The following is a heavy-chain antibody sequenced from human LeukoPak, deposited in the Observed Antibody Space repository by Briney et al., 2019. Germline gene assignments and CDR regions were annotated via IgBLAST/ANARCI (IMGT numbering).Heavy chain of an antibody. J-gene: IGHJ4*02. CDR2: INHSGST. CDR3: ARGGYYYGSGSYYNRFPTKFDY. V-gene: IGHV4-34*01. D-gene: IGHD3-10*01. Sequence: SETLSLTCAVYGGSFSGYYWSWIRQPPGKGLEWIGEINHSGSTNYNPSLKSRVTISVDTSKNQFSLKLSSVTAADTAVYYCARGGYYYGSGSYYNRFPTKFDYWGQGTLVTVSS. CDR1: GGSFSGYY.